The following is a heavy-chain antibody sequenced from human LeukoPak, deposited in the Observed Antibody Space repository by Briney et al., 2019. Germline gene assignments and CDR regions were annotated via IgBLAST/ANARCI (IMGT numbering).Heavy chain of an antibody. CDR2: TSYDEVNK. V-gene: IGHV3-30-3*01. D-gene: IGHD6-13*01. CDR1: GFTFSNSA. CDR3: ARGAAGKWGGIDY. Sequence: GGSLRLSCTASGFTFSNSAMHWVRQAPGKGLEWVAVTSYDEVNKYYADSVKGRFTISRDNSKNTLYLQMNSLRAEDTAVYYCARGAAGKWGGIDYWGQGTLVTVSS. J-gene: IGHJ4*02.